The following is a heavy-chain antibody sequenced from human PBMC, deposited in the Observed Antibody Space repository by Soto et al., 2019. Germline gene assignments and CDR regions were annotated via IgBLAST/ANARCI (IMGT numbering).Heavy chain of an antibody. CDR3: ARVEYYDSSGYYYEYFQH. Sequence: SETLSLTCAVSDGSISSSNWWSWVRQPPGKGLEWIGEIYHSGSTNYNPSLKSRVTILVDKSKNQFSLKLSSVTAADTAVYYCARVEYYDSSGYYYEYFQHWGQGTLVTVSS. CDR2: IYHSGST. CDR1: DGSISSSNW. V-gene: IGHV4-4*02. J-gene: IGHJ1*01. D-gene: IGHD3-22*01.